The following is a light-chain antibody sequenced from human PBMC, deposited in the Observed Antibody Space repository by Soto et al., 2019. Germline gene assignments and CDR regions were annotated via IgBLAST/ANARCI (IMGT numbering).Light chain of an antibody. CDR2: AAS. CDR3: QQTDNFPLT. CDR1: QGITTW. J-gene: IGKJ4*01. V-gene: IGKV1-12*01. Sequence: DIQMTQSPPTVSASVWDRVTITCRSSQGITTWLAWYQQKPGKAPKLLMYAASSLHSGVPSRFSGSGSGTDFTLTISSLQPEDFATYYCQQTDNFPLTFGGGTKVEIK.